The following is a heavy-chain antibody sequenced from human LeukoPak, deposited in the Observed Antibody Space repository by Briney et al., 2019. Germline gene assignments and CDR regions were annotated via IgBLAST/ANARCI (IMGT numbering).Heavy chain of an antibody. CDR3: ARVGSQWAFDY. V-gene: IGHV3-23*01. J-gene: IGHJ4*02. CDR1: GFTFSSYA. Sequence: GGSLRLSCAASGFTFSSYAMSWVRQAPGKGLEWVSAISGSGGNPYYADSVKGRFTISRDTSKNTLYLQMNSLRAEDTAVYYCARVGSQWAFDYWGQGTLVTVSS. CDR2: ISGSGGNP. D-gene: IGHD1-26*01.